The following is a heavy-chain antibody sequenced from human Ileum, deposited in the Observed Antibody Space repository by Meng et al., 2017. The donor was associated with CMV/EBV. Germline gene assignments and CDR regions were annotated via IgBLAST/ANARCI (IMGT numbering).Heavy chain of an antibody. J-gene: IGHJ4*02. CDR1: GGSMSSYY. Sequence: QVWLPESGPGLVKPSETLSLTCTVSGGSMSSYYWSWIRQPAGKGLEWIGRIYTSGSSNYNSSLKSRVTMSVDTSKNQFSMKLNSVTAADTAVYYCAREGPTDWGRALDYWGQGTLVTVSS. CDR3: AREGPTDWGRALDY. CDR2: IYTSGSS. V-gene: IGHV4-4*07. D-gene: IGHD7-27*01.